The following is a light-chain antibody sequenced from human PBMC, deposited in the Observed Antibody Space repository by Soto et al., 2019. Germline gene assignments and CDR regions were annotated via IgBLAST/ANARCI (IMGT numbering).Light chain of an antibody. CDR2: GAS. CDR1: QSVTSS. V-gene: IGKV3-15*01. Sequence: EVVMTQSPATLSVSPGERATLSCSASQSVTSSLAWYQQKPGLPPRLLIYGASTRATGVPARFSGSGSGTEFTLTISSLQSEDFAVYYCQQYKNWPPYTFGQGTKVEIK. CDR3: QQYKNWPPYT. J-gene: IGKJ2*01.